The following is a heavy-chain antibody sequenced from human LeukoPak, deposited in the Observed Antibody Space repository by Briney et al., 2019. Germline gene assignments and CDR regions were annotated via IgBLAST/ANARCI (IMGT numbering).Heavy chain of an antibody. CDR2: IYPGDSDT. Sequence: GESLKISCKGSGYSFTDYWIGWVRQMPGKGLEWMGIIYPGDSDTRYSPSFQGQVTISADKSISTAYLQWSSLKASDTAMYYCAREGSYYYDSRGVDYWGQGTLVTVSS. V-gene: IGHV5-51*01. J-gene: IGHJ4*02. CDR1: GYSFTDYW. CDR3: AREGSYYYDSRGVDY. D-gene: IGHD3-22*01.